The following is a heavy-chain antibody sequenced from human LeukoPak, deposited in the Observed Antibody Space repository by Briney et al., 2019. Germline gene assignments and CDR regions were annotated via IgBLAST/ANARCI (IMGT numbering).Heavy chain of an antibody. CDR3: AKDMAAATRMGYYYYYMDV. V-gene: IGHV3-9*01. Sequence: PGGSLRLSCAASGFTFDDYAMHWVRQAPGKGLEWVSGISWNSGSIGYADSVKGRFTISRDNSKNTLYLQMNSLRAEDTAVYYCAKDMAAATRMGYYYYYMDVWGKGTTVTVSS. J-gene: IGHJ6*03. D-gene: IGHD2-15*01. CDR2: ISWNSGSI. CDR1: GFTFDDYA.